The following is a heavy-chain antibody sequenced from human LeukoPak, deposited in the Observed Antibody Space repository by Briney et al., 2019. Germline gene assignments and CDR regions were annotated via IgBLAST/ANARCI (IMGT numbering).Heavy chain of an antibody. Sequence: SVKVSCKASGGTFSSYAISWVRQAPGQGLEWMGRIIPILGIANYAQKFQGRVTITADKSTSTAYMELSSLRSEDTAVYYCARDGITMVRGAISKPDYWGQGTLVTVSS. CDR2: IIPILGIA. D-gene: IGHD3-10*01. CDR1: GGTFSSYA. J-gene: IGHJ4*02. CDR3: ARDGITMVRGAISKPDY. V-gene: IGHV1-69*04.